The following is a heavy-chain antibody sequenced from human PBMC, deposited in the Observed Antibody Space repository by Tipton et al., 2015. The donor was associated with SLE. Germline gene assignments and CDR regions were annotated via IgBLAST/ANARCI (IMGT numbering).Heavy chain of an antibody. V-gene: IGHV4-59*12. J-gene: IGHJ4*02. Sequence: TLSLTCTVSGGSISSYYWSWIRQPPGKGLEWIGYIYYSGSTNYNPSLKSRVTMSVDTSKNQFSLKLSSATAADTAVYCCARYSDNGVDYWGQGTLVTVSS. CDR3: ARYSDNGVDY. CDR2: IYYSGST. D-gene: IGHD5-18*01. CDR1: GGSISSYY.